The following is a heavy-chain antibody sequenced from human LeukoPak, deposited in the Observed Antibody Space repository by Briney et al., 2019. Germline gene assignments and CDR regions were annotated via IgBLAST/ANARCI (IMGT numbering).Heavy chain of an antibody. V-gene: IGHV4-59*08. D-gene: IGHD6-13*01. CDR3: ARHVGSSWYLNWFDP. J-gene: IGHJ5*02. CDR2: IYYSGST. CDR1: GGSLSGYY. Sequence: PSETLSLTCAVYGGSLSGYYWSWIRQPPGKGLEWIGYIYYSGSTNYNPYLKSRVTISVDTSKTQFSLKLSSVTAADPAVYYCARHVGSSWYLNWFDPWGQGTLVTVSS.